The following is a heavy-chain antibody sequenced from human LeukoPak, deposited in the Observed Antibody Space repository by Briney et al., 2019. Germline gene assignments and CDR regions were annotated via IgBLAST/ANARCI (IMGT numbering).Heavy chain of an antibody. CDR3: ASAVGQPTDTSGGY. V-gene: IGHV4-34*01. D-gene: IGHD3-10*01. Sequence: PSETLSLTCAVYGGSFSGYYWSWIRQPPGKGLEWIGEINHSGSTNYNPSLKSRVTISVDTSKNQFSLKLSSVTAADTAVYYCASAVGQPTDTSGGYWGQGTLVTASS. CDR2: INHSGST. J-gene: IGHJ4*02. CDR1: GGSFSGYY.